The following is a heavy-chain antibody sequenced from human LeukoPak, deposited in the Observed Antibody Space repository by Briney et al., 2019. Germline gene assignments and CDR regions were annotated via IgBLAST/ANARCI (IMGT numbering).Heavy chain of an antibody. J-gene: IGHJ4*02. CDR1: GYTFRSYG. Sequence: GGALRLSCAATGYTFRSYGMNWVRQAPGKGLERVAVISYDGSNKYYADSVKGRFTISRDNSKNTLYLQMHSLRAEDTAVYYCAKDLSYDYVWGSYRYKTFDYWGQGTLVTVSS. D-gene: IGHD3-16*02. V-gene: IGHV3-30*18. CDR3: AKDLSYDYVWGSYRYKTFDY. CDR2: ISYDGSNK.